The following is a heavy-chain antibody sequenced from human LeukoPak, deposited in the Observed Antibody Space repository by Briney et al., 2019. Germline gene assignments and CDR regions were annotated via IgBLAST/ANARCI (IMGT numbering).Heavy chain of an antibody. V-gene: IGHV3-74*01. CDR2: IKSDGSST. CDR1: GFTFSSHW. CDR3: ARHLTYGGWNS. D-gene: IGHD4-23*01. J-gene: IGHJ4*02. Sequence: GGSLRLSCAVSGFTFSSHWMRWVRQAPGKGLVWVSHIKSDGSSTNYADSVKGRFTISRDNAKNTLFLQMNSLRAEDTAVYYCARHLTYGGWNSWGQGTLVTVSS.